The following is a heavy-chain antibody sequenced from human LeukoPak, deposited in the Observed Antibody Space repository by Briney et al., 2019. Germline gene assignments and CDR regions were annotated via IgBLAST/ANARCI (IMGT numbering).Heavy chain of an antibody. J-gene: IGHJ3*02. CDR1: GFTVSSNY. Sequence: GGSLRLSCAASGFTVSSNYMSWVRQAPGEWLEWVSVIYRGGSTYYADSVKGRFTISRDNSKNTLYLQMNSLRAEDTAVYYCAFTIFGVVIKDDDAFDIWGQGTMVTVSS. D-gene: IGHD3-3*01. CDR3: AFTIFGVVIKDDDAFDI. CDR2: IYRGGST. V-gene: IGHV3-66*02.